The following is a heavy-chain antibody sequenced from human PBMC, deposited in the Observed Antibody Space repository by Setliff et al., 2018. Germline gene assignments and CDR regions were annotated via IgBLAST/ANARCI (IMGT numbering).Heavy chain of an antibody. Sequence: LSLTCTVSGGFIRDYYWNWIRQSPGKGLEWIGYMYYRGTTNYNSSLKSRVTISIDMSKNQFSLKLSSATAADTAVYFCAAVGIDAGGGWFDPWGHGIPVTVSS. CDR1: GGFIRDYY. V-gene: IGHV4-59*03. CDR2: MYYRGTT. CDR3: AAVGIDAGGGWFDP. D-gene: IGHD1-26*01. J-gene: IGHJ5*02.